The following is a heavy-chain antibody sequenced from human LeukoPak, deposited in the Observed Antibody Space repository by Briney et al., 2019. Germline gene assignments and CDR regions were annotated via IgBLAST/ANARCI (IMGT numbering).Heavy chain of an antibody. CDR2: IYHSGTT. V-gene: IGHV4-38-2*02. J-gene: IGHJ4*02. D-gene: IGHD3-10*01. CDR1: GYSISSGYF. Sequence: SETLSLTCTVSGYSISSGYFWGWIRQPPGKGLEWIGSIYHSGTTYYNPSLKSRVTISVDTSKNQFSLKLTSVTAADTAVYYCARGEVYYYGSGSYYKAWEFDYWGQGTLVTVSS. CDR3: ARGEVYYYGSGSYYKAWEFDY.